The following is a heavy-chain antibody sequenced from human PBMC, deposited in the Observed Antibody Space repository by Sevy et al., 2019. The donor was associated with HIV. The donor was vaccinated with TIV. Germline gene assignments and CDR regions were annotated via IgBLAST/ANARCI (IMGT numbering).Heavy chain of an antibody. CDR1: GYSISRGYH. CDR2: MDQSGNA. Sequence: SETLSLTCAVSGYSISRGYHWVWIRQPPGKGLEWIGSMDQSGNAYYNPSLRSRVTISVDTSKNQFSLNVRSVSAADTSLYFCAGHGIFGVTYSFDYWGQGALVTVSS. CDR3: AGHGIFGVTYSFDY. V-gene: IGHV4-38-2*01. J-gene: IGHJ4*02. D-gene: IGHD3-3*01.